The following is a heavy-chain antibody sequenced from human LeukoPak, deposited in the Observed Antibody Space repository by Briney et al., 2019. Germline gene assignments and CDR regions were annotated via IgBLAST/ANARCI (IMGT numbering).Heavy chain of an antibody. Sequence: KPSETLSLIRAFYGGSFHQCYGGWSRQPPGKGLEWIGEINHSGSTTYNPSLQSRVTISVDTSKHQFSLKLNSVTATDTAVYYCGADFCRCFYMLPLWGEGPTVTVSS. D-gene: IGHD3-3*01. CDR1: GGSFHQCY. CDR3: GADFCRCFYMLPL. CDR2: INHSGST. J-gene: IGHJ6*01. V-gene: IGHV4-34*01.